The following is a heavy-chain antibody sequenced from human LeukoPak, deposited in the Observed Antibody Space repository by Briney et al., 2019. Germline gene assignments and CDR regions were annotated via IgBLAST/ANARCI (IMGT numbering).Heavy chain of an antibody. D-gene: IGHD2-21*01. Sequence: SGGSLRLSRAASGFTFSSYAMSWVRQAPGKGLEWVSAISGSGGSTYYADSVKGRFTISRDNSKNTLYLQMNSLRAEDTAVYYCAKVVYCGGDCYSAAFDIGGQGTMVTVS. J-gene: IGHJ3*02. CDR3: AKVVYCGGDCYSAAFDI. CDR1: GFTFSSYA. CDR2: ISGSGGST. V-gene: IGHV3-23*01.